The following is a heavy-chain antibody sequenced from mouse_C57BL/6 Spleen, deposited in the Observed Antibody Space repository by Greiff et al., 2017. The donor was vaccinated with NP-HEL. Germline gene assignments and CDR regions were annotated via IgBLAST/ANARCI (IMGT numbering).Heavy chain of an antibody. V-gene: IGHV14-4*01. Sequence: EVKLMESGAELVRPGASVKLSCTASGFNIKDDYMHWVKQRPEQGLEWIGWIDPENGDTEYASKFKGKATMTADTSSNTAYLQLSSLTSVDTAVYSCTASLSFAYWGQGTLVTVSA. CDR1: GFNIKDDY. D-gene: IGHD6-1*01. CDR2: IDPENGDT. J-gene: IGHJ3*01. CDR3: TASLSFAY.